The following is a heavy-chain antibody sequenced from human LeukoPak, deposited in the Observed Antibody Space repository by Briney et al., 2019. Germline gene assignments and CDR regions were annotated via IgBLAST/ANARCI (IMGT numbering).Heavy chain of an antibody. CDR3: ARGGYYDSSDPGYFDY. D-gene: IGHD3-22*01. J-gene: IGHJ4*02. CDR2: IIPIFGTT. CDR1: GGTFSSYA. V-gene: IGHV1-69*13. Sequence: ASVKVSCKASGGTFSSYAISWVRQAPGQGLEWMGGIIPIFGTTNYAQKLKGRVTITADESTNTAYMELSSLRSEDTAVYYCARGGYYDSSDPGYFDYWGQGTLVTVSS.